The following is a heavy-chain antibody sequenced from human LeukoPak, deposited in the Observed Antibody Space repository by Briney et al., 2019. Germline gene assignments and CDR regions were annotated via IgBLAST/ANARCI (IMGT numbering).Heavy chain of an antibody. V-gene: IGHV3-21*01. J-gene: IGHJ4*02. CDR1: GFTFSSYS. CDR2: ISSSSSYI. D-gene: IGHD6-13*01. CDR3: ARGGRQQLVWGLFDY. Sequence: PGGSLRLFCAASGFTFSSYSMNWVRQAPGKGLESVSSISSSSSYIYYADSVKGRFTISRDNAKNSLYLQMNSLRAEDTAVYYCARGGRQQLVWGLFDYWGQGTLVTVSS.